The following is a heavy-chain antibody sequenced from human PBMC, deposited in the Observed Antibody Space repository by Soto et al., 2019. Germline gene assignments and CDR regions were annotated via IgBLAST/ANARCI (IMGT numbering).Heavy chain of an antibody. Sequence: ASVKVSCKASGYIFASCGSHWVRQAPGQRPEWLGWINAGDGKGKYSQRFQGRVAITRDTSASTAYMELSTLRSEDTGVYYCARAPTHLYSDYSSSHMAVWGQGTTVPVS. D-gene: IGHD4-17*01. CDR3: ARAPTHLYSDYSSSHMAV. J-gene: IGHJ6*02. V-gene: IGHV1-3*01. CDR2: INAGDGKG. CDR1: GYIFASCG.